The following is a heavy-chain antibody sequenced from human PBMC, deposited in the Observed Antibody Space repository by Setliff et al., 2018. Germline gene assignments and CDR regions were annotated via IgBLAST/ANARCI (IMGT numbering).Heavy chain of an antibody. J-gene: IGHJ4*02. CDR2: INPNSGGA. V-gene: IGHV1-2*02. Sequence: GASVKVSCKASGYTFAGYYMHWVRQAPGQGLEWMGWINPNSGGANYAQKFQGRVTMTRDTSISTAYMDLSRLTSDDTATYYCAGVDVLTASPFWGQGTLVTVSS. CDR1: GYTFAGYY. CDR3: AGVDVLTASPF. D-gene: IGHD3-9*01.